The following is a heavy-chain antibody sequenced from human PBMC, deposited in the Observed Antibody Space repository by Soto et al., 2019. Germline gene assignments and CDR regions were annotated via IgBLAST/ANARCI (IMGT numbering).Heavy chain of an antibody. CDR1: GFTFSSYS. Sequence: HPGGSLRLSCAASGFTFSSYSMNWVRQAPGKGLEWLSYISSSTNTIYYADSVKGRFTISRDNAKNSLYLQMNSLRDADTAVYYCARAKYSENYRYYYYGMDVWGQGTTVTVSS. CDR3: ARAKYSENYRYYYYGMDV. V-gene: IGHV3-48*02. D-gene: IGHD1-26*01. J-gene: IGHJ6*02. CDR2: ISSSTNTI.